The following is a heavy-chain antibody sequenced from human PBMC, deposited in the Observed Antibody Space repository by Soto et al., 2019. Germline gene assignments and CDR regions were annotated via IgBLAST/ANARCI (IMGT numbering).Heavy chain of an antibody. CDR1: AFTFSSFP. Sequence: GGSLRLSCAASAFTFSSFPMSWFRQPPGKGLEWVSVISDSGGSTHYADSVKGRFTISRDNSKSTLYLQMNSLRAEDTAVYYCVNVFSYYCDQSWFDFPCQATPVTVVS. CDR3: VNVFSYYCDQSWFDF. V-gene: IGHV3-23*01. D-gene: IGHD3-22*01. CDR2: ISDSGGST. J-gene: IGHJ5*01.